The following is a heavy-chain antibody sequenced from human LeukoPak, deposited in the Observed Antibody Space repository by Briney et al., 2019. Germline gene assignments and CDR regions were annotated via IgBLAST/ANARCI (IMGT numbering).Heavy chain of an antibody. CDR1: GYTFTGYY. Sequence: ASVKVSCKASGYTFTGYYMHWVRQAPGQGLEWMGWISAYNGNTNYAQKLQGRVTMTTDTSTSTACMELRSLRSDDTAVYYCARGPYGGRWGIDYWGQGTLVTVSS. D-gene: IGHD4-23*01. CDR2: ISAYNGNT. J-gene: IGHJ4*02. CDR3: ARGPYGGRWGIDY. V-gene: IGHV1-18*04.